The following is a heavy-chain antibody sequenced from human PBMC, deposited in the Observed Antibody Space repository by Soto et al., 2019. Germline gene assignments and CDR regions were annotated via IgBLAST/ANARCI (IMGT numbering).Heavy chain of an antibody. CDR1: GFTFTSSA. CDR3: AARDGSSWYWYFDY. CDR2: IVVGSGNT. J-gene: IGHJ4*02. Sequence: VASVKVSCKASGFTFTSSAVQWVRQARGQRLEWIGWIVVGSGNTNYAQKFQERVTITRDVSTSTAYMELSSLRSEDTAVYYCAARDGSSWYWYFDYWGQGTLVTVSS. V-gene: IGHV1-58*01. D-gene: IGHD6-13*01.